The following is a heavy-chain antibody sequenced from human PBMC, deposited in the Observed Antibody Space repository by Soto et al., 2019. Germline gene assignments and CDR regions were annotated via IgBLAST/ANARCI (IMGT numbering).Heavy chain of an antibody. CDR3: ARERVRGLTLYYSYGMDV. D-gene: IGHD3-16*01. V-gene: IGHV3-30-3*01. CDR1: GFTFSSYA. CDR2: ISYDGSNK. J-gene: IGHJ6*02. Sequence: QVQLVESGGGVVQPGRSLRLSCAASGFTFSSYAMHWVRQAPGKGLEWVAVISYDGSNKFYADSVKCRFTISRDNSKNTLYLQMNRLRAEDTAVYDCARERVRGLTLYYSYGMDVWGQGTTVTVSS.